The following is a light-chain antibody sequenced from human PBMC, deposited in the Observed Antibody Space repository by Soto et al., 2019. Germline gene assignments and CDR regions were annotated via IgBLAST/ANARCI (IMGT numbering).Light chain of an antibody. J-gene: IGLJ1*01. CDR3: SAYAGSPYLYV. Sequence: VLTQPPSASWSPGQSVTIACTGTSFDVGGYNYVSWYQQHPGKAPQVLMYEVSKRPSGVPDRFSGSKSGNTASLTVSGLQAEDEADYYCSAYAGSPYLYVFGSGTKVTVL. CDR2: EVS. CDR1: SFDVGGYNY. V-gene: IGLV2-8*01.